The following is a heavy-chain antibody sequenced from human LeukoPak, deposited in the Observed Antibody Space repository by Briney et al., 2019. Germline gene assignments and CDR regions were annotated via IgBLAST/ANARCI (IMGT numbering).Heavy chain of an antibody. V-gene: IGHV3-21*01. CDR1: GFTFSSYS. CDR2: ISSSGSYI. Sequence: GGSLRLSCAASGFTFSSYSMNWVRQARGKGLEWVSSISSSGSYIYYADSVKGRFTISRDNAKNSLYLQMNSLRAEDTAVYYCARAPDVYGSGSYFLDYWGQGTLVTVSS. D-gene: IGHD3-10*01. J-gene: IGHJ4*02. CDR3: ARAPDVYGSGSYFLDY.